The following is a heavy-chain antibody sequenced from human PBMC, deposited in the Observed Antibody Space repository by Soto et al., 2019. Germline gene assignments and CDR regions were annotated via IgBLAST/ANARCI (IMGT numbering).Heavy chain of an antibody. CDR3: ARGGSNDWQVAFDI. Sequence: PXETLSLTFVVSGGSFSTYYYSWIRQSPGKGLEWIGEINHNGNNNYSPSLKSRVTMSLDTSKNQFSLKLTSVTAADTAVYYCARGGSNDWQVAFDIWGQGTMVTVSS. CDR1: GGSFSTYY. J-gene: IGHJ3*02. CDR2: INHNGNN. V-gene: IGHV4-34*01. D-gene: IGHD3-9*01.